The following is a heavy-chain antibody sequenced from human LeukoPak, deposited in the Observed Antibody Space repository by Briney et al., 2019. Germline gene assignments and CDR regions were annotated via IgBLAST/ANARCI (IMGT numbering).Heavy chain of an antibody. V-gene: IGHV1-18*01. D-gene: IGHD6-19*01. Sequence: GASVKVSCKASGYTFTSYGISWVGQAPGQGLEWMGWISAYNGNTNYAQKLQGRVTMTTDTSTSTAYMELRSLRSDDTAVYYCARDFESRSVTAGPPRVMAFDYWGQGTLVTVSS. J-gene: IGHJ4*02. CDR1: GYTFTSYG. CDR3: ARDFESRSVTAGPPRVMAFDY. CDR2: ISAYNGNT.